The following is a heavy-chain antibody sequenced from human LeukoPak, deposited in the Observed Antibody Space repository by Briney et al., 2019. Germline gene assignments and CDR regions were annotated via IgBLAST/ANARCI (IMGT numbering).Heavy chain of an antibody. J-gene: IGHJ4*02. D-gene: IGHD4-17*01. Sequence: PSETLSLTCTVSGGSISSGDYYWSWIRQPPGKGLEWIGYIYYSGSTYYNPSLKSRVTISVDTSKIQFSLKLSSVTAADTAVYYCARVRTYGDYWYWGQGTLVTVSS. CDR3: ARVRTYGDYWY. CDR2: IYYSGST. CDR1: GGSISSGDYY. V-gene: IGHV4-30-4*01.